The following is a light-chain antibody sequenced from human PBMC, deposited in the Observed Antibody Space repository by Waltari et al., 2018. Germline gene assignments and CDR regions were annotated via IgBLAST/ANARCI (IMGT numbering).Light chain of an antibody. V-gene: IGLV2-14*03. CDR3: GSKTPGGMVV. CDR2: DVS. CDR1: SSDVGASDY. J-gene: IGLJ2*01. Sequence: QSALTQPASVSGSPGQSITISCTGTSSDVGASDYVSWYQQHPGKAPKLIISDVSRRPSGVSSRFSGSKSGNRASRTISGLQAEDEADYACGSKTPGGMVVFGGGTKLAVL.